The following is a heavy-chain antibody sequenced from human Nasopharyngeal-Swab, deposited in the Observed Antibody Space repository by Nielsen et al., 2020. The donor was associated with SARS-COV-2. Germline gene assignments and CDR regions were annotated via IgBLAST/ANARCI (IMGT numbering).Heavy chain of an antibody. D-gene: IGHD3-22*01. J-gene: IGHJ6*02. CDR3: ARDYYDSSGYSDYGMDV. CDR2: ISYDGSNK. V-gene: IGHV3-30-3*01. Sequence: GGSLRLSCAASGFTFSSYAMHWVRQAPGKGLEWVAVISYDGSNKYYADSVKGRFTISRDNSKNTLYLQMNSLRAEDTAVYYCARDYYDSSGYSDYGMDVRGQGTTVTVSS. CDR1: GFTFSSYA.